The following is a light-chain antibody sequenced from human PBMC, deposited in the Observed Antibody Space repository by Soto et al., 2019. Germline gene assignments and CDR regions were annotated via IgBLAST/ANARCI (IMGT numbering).Light chain of an antibody. J-gene: IGLJ2*01. V-gene: IGLV2-14*01. CDR3: SSYTSSSTVV. CDR1: SSDVGAYHY. Sequence: QSVLTQPASVSGSPGQSITISCTGTSSDVGAYHYVSWYQQLPGKAPKLMIYEVSTRPSGVSNRFSGSKSGNTASLTISGLQAEDEADYYCSSYTSSSTVVFGGGTKLTVL. CDR2: EVS.